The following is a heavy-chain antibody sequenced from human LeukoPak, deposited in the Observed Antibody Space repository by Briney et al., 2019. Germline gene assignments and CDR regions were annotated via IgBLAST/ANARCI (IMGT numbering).Heavy chain of an antibody. CDR2: IYYSGST. D-gene: IGHD6-13*01. CDR3: ARDSYDAAAGY. V-gene: IGHV4-61*01. J-gene: IGHJ4*02. Sequence: SETLSLTCTVSGGSVRSGSYYWSWIRQPPGKVLEWIGYIYYSGSTNYNPSLKSRVTISVDTSKNQFSLKLSSVTAADTAVYYCARDSYDAAAGYWGQGTLVTVSS. CDR1: GGSVRSGSYY.